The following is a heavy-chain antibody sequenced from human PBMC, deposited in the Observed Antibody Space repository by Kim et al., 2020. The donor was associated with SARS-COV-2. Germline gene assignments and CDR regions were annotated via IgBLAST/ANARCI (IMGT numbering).Heavy chain of an antibody. Sequence: GESLKISCKGSGYSFTSYWIGWVRQMPGKGLEWMGIIYPGDSDTRYSPSFQAKVTISADKSISTAYLQWSSLKASDTAMYYCARLSRMVRGVIMVGGLDPWGQGTVITVTS. CDR3: ARLSRMVRGVIMVGGLDP. V-gene: IGHV5-51*01. J-gene: IGHJ5*02. CDR2: IYPGDSDT. CDR1: GYSFTSYW. D-gene: IGHD3-10*01.